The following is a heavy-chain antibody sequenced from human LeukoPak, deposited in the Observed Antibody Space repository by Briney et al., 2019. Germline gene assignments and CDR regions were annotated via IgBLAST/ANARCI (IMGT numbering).Heavy chain of an antibody. CDR3: ARHTSSYYYGSGSFDY. CDR1: GYTFTSYG. Sequence: ASVKVSCKASGYTFTSYGISWVRQTPGQGLEWMGWISAYNGNTNYAQKLQGRVTMTTDTSTSTAYMELRSLRSDDTVVYYCARHTSSYYYGSGSFDYWGQGTLVTVSS. V-gene: IGHV1-18*01. J-gene: IGHJ4*02. D-gene: IGHD3-10*01. CDR2: ISAYNGNT.